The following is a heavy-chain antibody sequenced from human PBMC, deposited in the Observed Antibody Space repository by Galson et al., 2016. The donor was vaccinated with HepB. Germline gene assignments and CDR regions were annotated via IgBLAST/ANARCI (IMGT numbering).Heavy chain of an antibody. Sequence: SLRLSCAASGFSLSRYWMHWVRQTPGKGPVWVSRVSTDGRSTNYADSVKGRFTISRDNAKNTLYLEMNSLRAEDTAVYYCARAPPLPATVGGYDSWGQGILVTVSS. CDR3: ARAPPLPATVGGYDS. CDR2: VSTDGRST. CDR1: GFSLSRYW. J-gene: IGHJ4*02. D-gene: IGHD2-2*01. V-gene: IGHV3-74*01.